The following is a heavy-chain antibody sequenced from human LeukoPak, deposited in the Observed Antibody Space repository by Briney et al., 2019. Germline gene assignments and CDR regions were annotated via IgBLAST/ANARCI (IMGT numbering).Heavy chain of an antibody. Sequence: SETLSLTCAVSGASISGSGYYLGWIRQPPGKGLEWIGSIYYSGNTYYNASLKSRVSISVDTSKNHFSLRLTSVTAADTAVYYCARQTGSGLFILPGGQGTLVTVSS. J-gene: IGHJ4*02. CDR1: GASISGSGYY. V-gene: IGHV4-39*01. CDR2: IYYSGNT. D-gene: IGHD3/OR15-3a*01. CDR3: ARQTGSGLFILP.